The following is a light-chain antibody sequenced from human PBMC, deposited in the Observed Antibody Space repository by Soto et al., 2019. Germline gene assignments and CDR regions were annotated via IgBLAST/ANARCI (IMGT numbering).Light chain of an antibody. J-gene: IGLJ3*02. Sequence: QSVLTQPPSVSGAPGQSVTISCTGSSSNIGAGFDVHWYQQFQGTAPQLLMYANNNRPSGVPDRFSGSKSGTSASLAITGLQAEDEADYYCQSYDISLSASSPSWVFGGGTKLTVL. CDR1: SSNIGAGFD. V-gene: IGLV1-40*01. CDR3: QSYDISLSASSPSWV. CDR2: ANN.